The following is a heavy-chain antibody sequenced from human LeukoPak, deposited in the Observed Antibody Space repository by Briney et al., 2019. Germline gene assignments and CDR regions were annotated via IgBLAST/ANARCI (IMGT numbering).Heavy chain of an antibody. D-gene: IGHD4-17*01. CDR1: GFTFSSYG. CDR2: ISYDGSNK. J-gene: IGHJ5*02. Sequence: PGGSLRLSCAASGFTFSSYGMHWVRQAPGKGLEWVAVISYDGSNKYYADSVKGRFTISRDNSKNTLYLQMNSLRAEDTAVYYCAKDTPDYGDYFRFDPWGQATLVTVSS. V-gene: IGHV3-30*18. CDR3: AKDTPDYGDYFRFDP.